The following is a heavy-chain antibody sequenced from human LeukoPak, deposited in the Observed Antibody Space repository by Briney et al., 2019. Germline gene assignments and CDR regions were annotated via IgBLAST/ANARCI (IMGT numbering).Heavy chain of an antibody. CDR3: ARNVGGGSRYDFWSGYIKIDP. J-gene: IGHJ5*02. Sequence: SETLSLTCAVYGGSFSGYYWSWIRQPPGKGLEWIGEINHSGSTNYSPSLKSRVTISVDTSKNQFSLKLSSVTAADTAVYYCARNVGGGSRYDFWSGYIKIDPWGQGTLVTVSS. D-gene: IGHD3-3*01. CDR1: GGSFSGYY. CDR2: INHSGST. V-gene: IGHV4-34*01.